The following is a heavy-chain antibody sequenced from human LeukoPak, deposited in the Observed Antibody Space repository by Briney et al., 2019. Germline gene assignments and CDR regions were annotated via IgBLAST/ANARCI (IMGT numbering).Heavy chain of an antibody. CDR1: GGSISSYY. J-gene: IGHJ3*02. CDR2: IYYSGST. D-gene: IGHD2-2*01. Sequence: SETLSLTCTVSGGSISSYYWSWIRQPPGKGLEWIGYIYYSGSTNYNPSLKSRVTMSVDTSKNQFSLKLSSVTAADTAVYYCASSCSTSCYYDAFDIWGQGTMVTVSS. CDR3: ASSCSTSCYYDAFDI. V-gene: IGHV4-59*01.